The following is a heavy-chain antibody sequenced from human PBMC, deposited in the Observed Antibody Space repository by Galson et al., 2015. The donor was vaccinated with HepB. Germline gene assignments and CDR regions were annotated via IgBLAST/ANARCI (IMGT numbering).Heavy chain of an antibody. Sequence: SETLSLTCTVSGGSISSYYWSWIRQPPGKGLEWIGYIYYSGSTNYNPSLKSRVTISVDTSKNQFSLKLSSVTAADTAVYYCARVRGGYGVSLRRNNLGFDYWGQGTLVTVSP. CDR2: IYYSGST. J-gene: IGHJ4*02. D-gene: IGHD1/OR15-1a*01. V-gene: IGHV4-59*01. CDR3: ARVRGGYGVSLRRNNLGFDY. CDR1: GGSISSYY.